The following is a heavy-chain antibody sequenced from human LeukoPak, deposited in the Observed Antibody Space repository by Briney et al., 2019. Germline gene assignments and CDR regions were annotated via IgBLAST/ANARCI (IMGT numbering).Heavy chain of an antibody. V-gene: IGHV4-34*01. CDR3: ARERTAGHYYYYMDV. CDR1: GGSFSGYY. D-gene: IGHD1/OR15-1a*01. CDR2: INHSGST. J-gene: IGHJ6*03. Sequence: PSETLSLTCAVYGGSFSGYYGSWIRQPPGKGLEWIGEINHSGSTNYNPSLKSRVTISVDTSKNQFSLKLSSVTAADTAVYYCARERTAGHYYYYMDVWGKGNTVTVSS.